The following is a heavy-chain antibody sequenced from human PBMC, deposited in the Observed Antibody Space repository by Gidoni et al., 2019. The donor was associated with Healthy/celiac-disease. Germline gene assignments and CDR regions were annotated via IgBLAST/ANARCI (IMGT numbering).Heavy chain of an antibody. V-gene: IGHV3-21*01. J-gene: IGHJ6*02. CDR2: ISSSSSYI. CDR3: ARDREPLAAAGTQLPYGMDV. CDR1: GFTFSSYS. D-gene: IGHD6-13*01. Sequence: EVQLVESGGGLVKPGGSLRLSCAASGFTFSSYSMNWVRQAPGKGLEWVSSISSSSSYIYYADSVKGRFTISRDNAKNSLYLQMNSLRAEDTAVYYCARDREPLAAAGTQLPYGMDVWGQGTTVTVSS.